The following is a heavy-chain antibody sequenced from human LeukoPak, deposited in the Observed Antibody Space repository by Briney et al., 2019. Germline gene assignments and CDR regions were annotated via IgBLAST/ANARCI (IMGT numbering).Heavy chain of an antibody. CDR1: GFTFSSYA. CDR2: ISGSGGST. V-gene: IGHV3-23*01. Sequence: PGGSLRLSCAASGFTFSSYAMSWVRQAPGKGLEWVSAISGSGGSTYYADSVKGRFTISRDNSKNTLYLQMNSLRAEDTAVYYCAKGAGDDSSGYYYVILAEYFQHWSQGTLVTVSS. D-gene: IGHD3-22*01. CDR3: AKGAGDDSSGYYYVILAEYFQH. J-gene: IGHJ1*01.